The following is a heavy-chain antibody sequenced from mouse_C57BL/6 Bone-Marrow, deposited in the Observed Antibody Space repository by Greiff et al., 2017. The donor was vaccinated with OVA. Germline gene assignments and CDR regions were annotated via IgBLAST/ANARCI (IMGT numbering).Heavy chain of an antibody. CDR1: GYTFTSYW. CDR3: ALAYYSNYPDY. D-gene: IGHD2-5*01. Sequence: VQLQQPGAELVRPGSSVKLSCKASGYTFTSYWMHWVKQRPIQGLEWIGNIDPSDSETHYNQKFKDKATLTVDKSSSTAYMQLSSLTSEDSAVYYCALAYYSNYPDYWGQGTTLTVSS. J-gene: IGHJ2*01. CDR2: IDPSDSET. V-gene: IGHV1-52*01.